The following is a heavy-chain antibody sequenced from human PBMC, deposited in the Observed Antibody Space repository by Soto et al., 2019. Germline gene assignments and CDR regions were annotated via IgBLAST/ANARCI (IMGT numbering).Heavy chain of an antibody. Sequence: QLQLQESGSGLVKPSQTLSLTCAVSGGSISSGGYSWSWIRQPPGKGLEWIGYIYHSGSTYYNPSLKSRVTIPVDRSKNQFSLKLRSVTAADTAVYYCARERYGGNSYFDYWGQGTLVTVSS. V-gene: IGHV4-30-2*01. CDR2: IYHSGST. D-gene: IGHD2-21*02. J-gene: IGHJ4*02. CDR1: GGSISSGGYS. CDR3: ARERYGGNSYFDY.